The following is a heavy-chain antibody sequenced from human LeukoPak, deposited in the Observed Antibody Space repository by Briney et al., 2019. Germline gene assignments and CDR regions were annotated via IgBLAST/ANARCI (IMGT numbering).Heavy chain of an antibody. CDR1: GFTFSSYA. CDR3: AKGSRYCSGGSCCNWFDP. J-gene: IGHJ5*02. D-gene: IGHD2-15*01. Sequence: PGGSLRLSCAASGFTFSSYAMSWVRQAPGKGLEWVSAISGSGGSTYYADSVKGRFTISRDNSKNTLYLQMNSLRAEDTAVYYCAKGSRYCSGGSCCNWFDPWGQGTLVTVSS. CDR2: ISGSGGST. V-gene: IGHV3-23*01.